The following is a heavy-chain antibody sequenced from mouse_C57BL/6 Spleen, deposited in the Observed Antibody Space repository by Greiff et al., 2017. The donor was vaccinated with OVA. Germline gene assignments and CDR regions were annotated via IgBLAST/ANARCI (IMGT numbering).Heavy chain of an antibody. CDR3: THYYGSSYRFAY. V-gene: IGHV14-1*01. CDR1: GFNIKDYY. D-gene: IGHD1-1*01. CDR2: IDPEDGDT. Sequence: VQLKESGAELVRPGASVKLSCTASGFNIKDYYMHWVKQRPEQGLEWIGRIDPEDGDTEYAPKFQGKATMTADTSSNTAYLQLSSLTSEDTAVYYCTHYYGSSYRFAYWGQGTLVTVSA. J-gene: IGHJ3*01.